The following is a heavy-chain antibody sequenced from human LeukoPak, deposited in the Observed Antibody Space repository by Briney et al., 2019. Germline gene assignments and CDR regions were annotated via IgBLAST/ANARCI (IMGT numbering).Heavy chain of an antibody. CDR3: AKSITGTTLDY. Sequence: PGGSLRLSCAASGFTFSSYGMSWVRQAPGKGLEWVSYISSSGSTIYYADSVKGRFTISRDNAKNSLYLQMNSLRAEDTAVYYCAKSITGTTLDYWGQGTLVTVSS. V-gene: IGHV3-48*04. D-gene: IGHD1-20*01. J-gene: IGHJ4*02. CDR2: ISSSGSTI. CDR1: GFTFSSYG.